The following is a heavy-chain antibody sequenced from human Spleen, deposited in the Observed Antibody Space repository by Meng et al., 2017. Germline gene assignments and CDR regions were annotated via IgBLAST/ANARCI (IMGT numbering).Heavy chain of an antibody. J-gene: IGHJ4*02. CDR1: GYTFTHHG. D-gene: IGHD6-19*01. Sequence: QVQLQQSGAGGEVKKPGASVMVSCKASGYTFTHHGISWIRQAPGQGLEWLGWISCYNGDTNYAQKVQGRFTMTMDKSATTAYMDLRSLRSDDSALYYCVKHSSDWSLDSWGQGTLVTVSS. V-gene: IGHV1-18*01. CDR2: ISCYNGDT. CDR3: VKHSSDWSLDS.